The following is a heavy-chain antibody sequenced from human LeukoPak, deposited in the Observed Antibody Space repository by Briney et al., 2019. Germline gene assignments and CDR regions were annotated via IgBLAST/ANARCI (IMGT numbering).Heavy chain of an antibody. V-gene: IGHV4-59*01. Sequence: PSETLSLTCTVSGGSISSYYWSWIRQPPGKGLEWIGYIYYSGSTNYNPSLKSRVTISVDTSKNQFSLKLSSVTAADTAVYYCARWYSSGWYWFDPWGQGTLVTVSS. CDR3: ARWYSSGWYWFDP. D-gene: IGHD6-19*01. J-gene: IGHJ5*02. CDR1: GGSISSYY. CDR2: IYYSGST.